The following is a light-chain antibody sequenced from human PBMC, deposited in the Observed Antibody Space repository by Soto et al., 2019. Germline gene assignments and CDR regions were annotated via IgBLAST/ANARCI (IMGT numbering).Light chain of an antibody. Sequence: EIVLTQSPATLSLSPGDRATLSCRASHSVGSLLAWYRQKPGQAPRLLIYFGSNRAAGISPRFSGSGSGTEFTLTISSLQPEDFATYYCLQDYDYPWTFGQGTKVDIK. CDR3: LQDYDYPWT. CDR2: FGS. CDR1: HSVGSL. V-gene: IGKV3-11*01. J-gene: IGKJ1*01.